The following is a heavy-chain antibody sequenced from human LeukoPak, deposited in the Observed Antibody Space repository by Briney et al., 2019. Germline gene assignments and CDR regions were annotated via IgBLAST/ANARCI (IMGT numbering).Heavy chain of an antibody. CDR2: INHSGST. J-gene: IGHJ4*02. Sequence: PSETLSLTCAVYGGSFSGYYWSWIRQPPGKGLEWIGEINHSGSTNCNPSLKSRVTISVDTSKNQFSLRLSSVTAADTAVYYCARVTGYVVEDYFDYWGQGTLVTVSS. CDR3: ARVTGYVVEDYFDY. V-gene: IGHV4-34*01. D-gene: IGHD2-15*01. CDR1: GGSFSGYY.